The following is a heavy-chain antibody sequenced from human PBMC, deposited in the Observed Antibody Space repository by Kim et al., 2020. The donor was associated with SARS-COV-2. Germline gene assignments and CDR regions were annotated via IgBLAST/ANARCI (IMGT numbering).Heavy chain of an antibody. J-gene: IGHJ6*03. V-gene: IGHV4-59*01. CDR3: ARGIYYDFWSGYYPGYYYMDV. CDR2: IYYSGST. D-gene: IGHD3-3*01. Sequence: SETLSLTCTVSGGSISSYYWSWIRQPPGKGLEWIGYIYYSGSTNYNPSLKSRVTISVDTSKNQFSLKLSSVTAADTAVYYCARGIYYDFWSGYYPGYYYMDVWGKGTTVTVSS. CDR1: GGSISSYY.